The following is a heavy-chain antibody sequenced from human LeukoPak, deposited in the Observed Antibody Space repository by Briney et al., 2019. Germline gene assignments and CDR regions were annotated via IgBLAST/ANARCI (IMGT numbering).Heavy chain of an antibody. CDR1: GFTFSSYE. V-gene: IGHV3-7*01. CDR3: ARGAPSYFGISGHFAY. CDR2: IKQDGSEK. D-gene: IGHD3-22*01. J-gene: IGHJ4*02. Sequence: GGSLRLSCAASGFTFSSYEMNWVRQAPGKGLEWVANIKQDGSEKYYVDSVKGRFTISRDNAKNSLYLQMNSLRAEDTAVYYCARGAPSYFGISGHFAYWGQGTLVTVSS.